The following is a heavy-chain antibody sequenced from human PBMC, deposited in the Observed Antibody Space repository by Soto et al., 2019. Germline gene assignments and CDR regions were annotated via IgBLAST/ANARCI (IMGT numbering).Heavy chain of an antibody. Sequence: QVQLQESGPGLVRPSETLSLTCTVSGGSVTTGSYNWGWIRRPPGKGLEWIGNIFFTGITHYNPSLNNRVTMSVDTSKNQFSLTVTSVTAADTAVYYCARAGHGMDGWGQRTTVNVS. CDR1: GGSVTTGSYN. J-gene: IGHJ6*02. CDR3: ARAGHGMDG. CDR2: IFFTGIT. V-gene: IGHV4-61*01. D-gene: IGHD7-27*01.